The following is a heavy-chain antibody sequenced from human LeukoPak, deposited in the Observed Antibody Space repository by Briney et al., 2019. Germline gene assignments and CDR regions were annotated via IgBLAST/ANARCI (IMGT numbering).Heavy chain of an antibody. CDR2: INPNSGGT. Sequence: GASVKVSCKASGYTFTGYYMHWVRQAPGQGLEWMGWINPNSGGTNYAQKFRGRVTMTRDTSISTAYMELSRLRSDDTAVYYCARDRPGVGALPPGAFDIWGQGTMVTVSS. CDR3: ARDRPGVGALPPGAFDI. J-gene: IGHJ3*02. V-gene: IGHV1-2*02. CDR1: GYTFTGYY. D-gene: IGHD1-26*01.